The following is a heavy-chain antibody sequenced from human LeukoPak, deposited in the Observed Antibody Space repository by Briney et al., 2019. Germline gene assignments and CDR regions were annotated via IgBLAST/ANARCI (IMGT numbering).Heavy chain of an antibody. Sequence: SETLSLTCTVSGGSISSSSYYWGWIRQPPGKGLEWIGSIYYSGSTYYNSSLKSRVTMSVDMSKNQFSLILTSATAADTAVYYCARHLGSSGSYPFDYWGQGTLVTVSS. CDR2: IYYSGST. CDR1: GGSISSSSYY. D-gene: IGHD3-10*01. CDR3: ARHLGSSGSYPFDY. J-gene: IGHJ4*02. V-gene: IGHV4-39*01.